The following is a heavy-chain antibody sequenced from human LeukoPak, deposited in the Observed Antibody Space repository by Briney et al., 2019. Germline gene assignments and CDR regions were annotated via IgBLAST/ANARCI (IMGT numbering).Heavy chain of an antibody. J-gene: IGHJ6*02. CDR1: GFTFGDHA. V-gene: IGHV3-49*04. D-gene: IGHD5-18*01. Sequence: GGSLRLSCTASGFTFGDHAMSWVRQAPGKGLAWVGFIRSKAYGGTTEYAASVKGRFIISRDDSKSIAYLQMNSLKTEDTAVYYCTRGPIQVWLYYGMDVWGQGTTVIVSS. CDR3: TRGPIQVWLYYGMDV. CDR2: IRSKAYGGTT.